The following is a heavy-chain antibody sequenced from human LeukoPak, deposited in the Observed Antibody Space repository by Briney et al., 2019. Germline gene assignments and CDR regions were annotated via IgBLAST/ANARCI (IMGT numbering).Heavy chain of an antibody. D-gene: IGHD6-6*01. V-gene: IGHV3-74*01. J-gene: IGHJ3*02. CDR2: ISTDGSST. Sequence: SGGSPRLSCAASGFTFSSYWMHWVRQAPGKGLVWVSRISTDGSSTNSADSVKGRFTISRDNAKNTLYLQMNSLRAEDTAVYYCVREYSSSSGRAFDIWGQGTMVTVSP. CDR3: VREYSSSSGRAFDI. CDR1: GFTFSSYW.